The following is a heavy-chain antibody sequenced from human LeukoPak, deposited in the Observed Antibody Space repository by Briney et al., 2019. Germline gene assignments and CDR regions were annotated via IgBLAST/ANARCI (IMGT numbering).Heavy chain of an antibody. J-gene: IGHJ5*02. D-gene: IGHD2-2*01. CDR3: ATGLGVPAVPGVWFDP. CDR2: FDPEDGET. V-gene: IGHV1-24*01. CDR1: GYTLTELS. Sequence: ASVKVSCKVSGYTLTELSMHWVRQAPGKGLEWMGGFDPEDGETIYAQKFQGRVTMTEDTSTDTAYMELSSLGSEDTAVYYCATGLGVPAVPGVWFDPWGQGTLVTVSS.